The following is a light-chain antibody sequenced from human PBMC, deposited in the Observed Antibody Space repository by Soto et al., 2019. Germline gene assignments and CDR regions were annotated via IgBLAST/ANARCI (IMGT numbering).Light chain of an antibody. CDR1: QSIDIW. V-gene: IGKV1-5*03. Sequence: DIQMTQSPSILSASVGDRVTITCRASQSIDIWLAWYQQKPGKAPKLLIQRASSLESGIPSRFSGSGSGTQFTLTISSLQPDDFASYHCQQYLSYPLAFGQGTKVVI. CDR2: RAS. CDR3: QQYLSYPLA. J-gene: IGKJ1*01.